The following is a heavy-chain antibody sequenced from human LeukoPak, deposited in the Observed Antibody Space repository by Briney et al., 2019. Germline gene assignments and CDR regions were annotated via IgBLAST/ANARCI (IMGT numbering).Heavy chain of an antibody. CDR3: ARASGTSRDS. CDR1: GFTFSTYT. J-gene: IGHJ4*02. Sequence: PGGSLRLSCAASGFTFSTYTMNWVRQSPGKGLEWVSSISSSSSYMFYADSVKGRFTISRDNAKNSLYLQMNSLRAEDTAVYYCARASGTSRDSWGQGTLVTVSS. CDR2: ISSSSSYM. V-gene: IGHV3-21*01. D-gene: IGHD6-25*01.